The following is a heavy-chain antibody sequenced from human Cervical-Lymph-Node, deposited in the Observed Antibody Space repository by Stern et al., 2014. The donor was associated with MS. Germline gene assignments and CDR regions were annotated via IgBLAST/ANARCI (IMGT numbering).Heavy chain of an antibody. J-gene: IGHJ4*02. CDR3: ARTIEYSSSSHFDY. CDR2: ISAYNGNT. V-gene: IGHV1-18*01. CDR1: GYTFTSYG. D-gene: IGHD6-6*01. Sequence: QLQLQESGAEVKKPGASVKVSCKASGYTFTSYGISWVRQAPGQGLEWMGWISAYNGNTNYAQKLQGRVTMTTDTSTSTAYMELRSLRSDDTAVYYCARTIEYSSSSHFDYWGQGTLVTVSS.